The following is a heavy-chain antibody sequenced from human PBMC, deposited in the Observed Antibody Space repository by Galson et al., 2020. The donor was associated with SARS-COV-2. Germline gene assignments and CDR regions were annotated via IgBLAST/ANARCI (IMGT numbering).Heavy chain of an antibody. V-gene: IGHV4-38-2*01. J-gene: IGHJ2*01. Sequence: SQTLSLTCAVSGYSISTTNYWGWVRQPPGKGLEWIGSIYPNGRTYYNPSLKSRVTISIDKSKNQFSLQLSSVTAADTAVYYCARPSSSGYYSVWYFDLWGRGTLVTVSS. CDR1: GYSISTTNY. CDR2: IYPNGRT. D-gene: IGHD3-22*01. CDR3: ARPSSSGYYSVWYFDL.